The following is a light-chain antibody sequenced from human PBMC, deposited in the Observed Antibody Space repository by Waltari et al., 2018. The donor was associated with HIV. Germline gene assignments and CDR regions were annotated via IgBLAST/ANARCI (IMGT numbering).Light chain of an antibody. Sequence: NFILTQPHSVSESPGKTVTISCARSSGGIVSNSVQWSQQRPGRAPTPVIYEDNQRPSGVPDRFSGSIDSSSNSASLTIYDLKTEDEADYYCQSYDSTNPCIFGTGTRVTVL. CDR2: EDN. CDR3: QSYDSTNPCI. V-gene: IGLV6-57*03. J-gene: IGLJ1*01. CDR1: SGGIVSNS.